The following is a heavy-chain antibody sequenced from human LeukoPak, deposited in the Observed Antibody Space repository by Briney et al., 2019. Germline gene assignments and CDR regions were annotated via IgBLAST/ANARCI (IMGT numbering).Heavy chain of an antibody. CDR2: SRNKAKSYTT. V-gene: IGHV3-72*01. D-gene: IGHD4-11*01. CDR3: ARVTTIFDYYYDY. J-gene: IGHJ4*02. CDR1: GFISSDHY. Sequence: GGSLRLSCAASGFISSDHYMDWVRQAPGKGPEWVGRSRNKAKSYTTEYAASVKGRFTISREDSKNSLYLQMNSLKTEDTAVYYCARVTTIFDYYYDYWGQGTLVTVSS.